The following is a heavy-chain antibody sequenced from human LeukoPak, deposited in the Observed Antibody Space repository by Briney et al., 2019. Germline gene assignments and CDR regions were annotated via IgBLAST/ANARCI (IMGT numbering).Heavy chain of an antibody. D-gene: IGHD2-15*01. CDR2: ISYDGSNK. CDR1: GFTFSSYG. V-gene: IGHV3-30*18. CDR3: AKGGGRKRLNWFDP. Sequence: GGSLRLSCAASGFTFSSYGMHWVRQAPGKGLGWVAVISYDGSNKYYADSVKGRFTISRDNSKNTLYLQMKSLRAEDTAVYYCAKGGGRKRLNWFDPWGQGTLVSVSS. J-gene: IGHJ5*02.